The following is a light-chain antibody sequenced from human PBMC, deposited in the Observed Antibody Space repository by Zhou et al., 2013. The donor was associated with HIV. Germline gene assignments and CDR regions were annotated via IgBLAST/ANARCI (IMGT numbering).Light chain of an antibody. J-gene: IGKJ2*01. CDR2: KAS. V-gene: IGKV1-5*03. CDR1: QSISSW. Sequence: DIQMTQSPSTLSASLGDRVTITCRASQSISSWLAWYQQKPGKAPKLLIYKASSLESGVPSRFSGSGSGTDFTLTISSLQPEDFATYYCQQSYSTPRTFGQGTKLEIK. CDR3: QQSYSTPRT.